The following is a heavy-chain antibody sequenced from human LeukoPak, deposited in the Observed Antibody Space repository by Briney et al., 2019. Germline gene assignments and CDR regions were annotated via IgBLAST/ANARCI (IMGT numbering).Heavy chain of an antibody. CDR1: GFTFSSFA. J-gene: IGHJ4*02. V-gene: IGHV3-23*01. CDR3: AKDAIGQYRPYYFDC. D-gene: IGHD3-16*02. CDR2: ISGSGEST. Sequence: GGSLRLSCAASGFTFSSFAMSWVRQAPGKGLEWVSSISGSGESTYYADYVKGRFTVSRDNSKNTLNLQLNCLRAEDTAVYYCAKDAIGQYRPYYFDCWGQGTLVTVSS.